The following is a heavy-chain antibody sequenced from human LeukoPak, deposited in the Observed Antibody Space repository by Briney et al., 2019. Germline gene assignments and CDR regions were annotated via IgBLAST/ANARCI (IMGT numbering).Heavy chain of an antibody. V-gene: IGHV3-23*01. CDR3: AREACSSTSCSPGY. D-gene: IGHD2-2*01. J-gene: IGHJ4*02. CDR1: GFTFSSYA. CDR2: ISGSGGST. Sequence: GGSLRLSCAASGFTFSSYAMSWVRQAPGKGLEWVSAISGSGGSTYYADSVKGRFTISRDNSKNTLYLQMNSLRAEDTAVCYCAREACSSTSCSPGYWGQGTLVTVSS.